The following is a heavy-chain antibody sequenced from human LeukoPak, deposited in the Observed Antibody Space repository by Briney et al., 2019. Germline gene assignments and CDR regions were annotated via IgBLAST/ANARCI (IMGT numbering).Heavy chain of an antibody. D-gene: IGHD1-26*01. V-gene: IGHV1-18*01. CDR3: ASGWDSLYYYYMDV. CDR1: GYTFTSYG. J-gene: IGHJ6*03. Sequence: ASVKVSCKASGYTFTSYGISWVRQAPGQGLEWMGWISAYNGNTNYAQKLRGRVTMTTDTSTSTAYMELRSLRSDDTAVYYCASGWDSLYYYYMDVWGKGTTVTVSS. CDR2: ISAYNGNT.